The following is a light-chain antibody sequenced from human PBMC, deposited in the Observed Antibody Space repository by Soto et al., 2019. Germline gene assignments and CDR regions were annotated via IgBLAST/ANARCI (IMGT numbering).Light chain of an antibody. CDR2: GAS. CDR1: QSISSY. J-gene: IGKJ5*01. Sequence: DIQMTQSPSSLSASVGDRVTITCRASQSISSYLNWYQQKPGKAPKLLIYGASSLQSGVPSRFNGSGSGTDFTLTISSLQPEDFATYYCQQSYSSLGITFGQGTRLEMK. V-gene: IGKV1-39*01. CDR3: QQSYSSLGIT.